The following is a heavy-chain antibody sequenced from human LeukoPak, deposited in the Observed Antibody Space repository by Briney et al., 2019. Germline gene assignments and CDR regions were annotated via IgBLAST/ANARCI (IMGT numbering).Heavy chain of an antibody. CDR3: VRKSVRNYYFAY. J-gene: IGHJ4*02. CDR2: IRSKALYGTS. Sequence: GGSLRLSCTGSGFRFGGYALSWVRQAPGEGLEWVGFIRSKALYGTSEYAASVEGRFTISRDDSNSIAYLQMNSLKTEDTAVYFCVRKSVRNYYFAYWGRETRVTVSS. CDR1: GFRFGGYA. V-gene: IGHV3-49*04. D-gene: IGHD3-10*02.